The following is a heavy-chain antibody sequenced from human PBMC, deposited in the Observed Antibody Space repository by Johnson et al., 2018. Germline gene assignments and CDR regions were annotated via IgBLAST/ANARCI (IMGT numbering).Heavy chain of an antibody. D-gene: IGHD3-22*01. CDR2: ISSSSSTI. CDR1: GFTFSTYS. J-gene: IGHJ3*02. CDR3: ARARTYYYDHDAFDI. V-gene: IGHV3-48*01. Sequence: VQLVESGGGLVQPGGSLRLSCAASGFTFSTYSMNWVRQAPGKGLEWLSYISSSSSTIYYADSVKGRFTISRDNSKNPLYLHINSLRAEDTAVYFCARARTYYYDHDAFDIWGQGTMVTVSS.